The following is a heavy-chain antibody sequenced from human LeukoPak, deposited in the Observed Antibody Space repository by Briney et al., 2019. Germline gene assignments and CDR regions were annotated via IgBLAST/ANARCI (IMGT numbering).Heavy chain of an antibody. CDR3: ARDDIAVATCFDY. J-gene: IGHJ4*02. Sequence: GGSLRLSCAASGFTFSSYGMHWVRQAPGKGLEWVAYIRYDGSNKYYADSVKGRFTISRDISKNTLYLQMNSLRAEDTAVYYCARDDIAVATCFDYWGQGTLVTVSS. CDR2: IRYDGSNK. V-gene: IGHV3-30*02. D-gene: IGHD6-19*01. CDR1: GFTFSSYG.